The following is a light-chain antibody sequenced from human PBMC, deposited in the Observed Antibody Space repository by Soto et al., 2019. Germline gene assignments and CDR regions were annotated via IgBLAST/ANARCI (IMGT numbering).Light chain of an antibody. CDR3: QQRSGWPPLT. V-gene: IGKV3-11*01. Sequence: PGDRATLSCRASQSVTGYLAWYQHKPGQAPRLLIYDASSRATGVPARFSGSGSGTEFTLTISSLAPEDSAVYYCQQRSGWPPLTFGGGTRVEIK. J-gene: IGKJ4*01. CDR2: DAS. CDR1: QSVTGY.